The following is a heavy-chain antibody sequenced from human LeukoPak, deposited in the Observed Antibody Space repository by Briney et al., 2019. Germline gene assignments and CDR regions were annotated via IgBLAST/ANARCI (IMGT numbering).Heavy chain of an antibody. CDR3: ARQNPPGSKKGWFDP. Sequence: SETLSLTCTVSGGSINSYYWTWIRQPPGKGLEWIACIYYNGITNYKSSLESLLTISVDTSKNQFSLRLRSVTAADTAVYYCARQNPPGSKKGWFDPWGQGTLVTVSS. CDR1: GGSINSYY. D-gene: IGHD6-25*01. CDR2: IYYNGIT. V-gene: IGHV4-59*08. J-gene: IGHJ5*02.